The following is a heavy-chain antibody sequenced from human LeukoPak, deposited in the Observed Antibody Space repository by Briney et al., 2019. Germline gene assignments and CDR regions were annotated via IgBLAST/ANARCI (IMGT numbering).Heavy chain of an antibody. D-gene: IGHD3-22*01. CDR2: IYYSGST. J-gene: IGHJ5*02. Sequence: SQTLSLTCTVSGGSISSVDYYWSWIRQPPGKGLEWIGYIYYSGSTYYNPSLKSRVTISVDTSKNQFSLKLGSVTAADTAVYYCARAKSSGLNWFDPWGQGTLVTVSS. CDR3: ARAKSSGLNWFDP. CDR1: GGSISSVDYY. V-gene: IGHV4-30-4*01.